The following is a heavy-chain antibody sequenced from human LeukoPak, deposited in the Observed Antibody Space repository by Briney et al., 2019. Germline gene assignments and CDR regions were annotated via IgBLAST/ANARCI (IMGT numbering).Heavy chain of an antibody. CDR1: GGSFSGYY. CDR2: INHSGST. V-gene: IGHV4-34*01. Sequence: PSETLSLTCAVYGGSFSGYYWSWIRQPPGKGLEWIGEINHSGSTDYNPSLKSRVTISVDTSKNQFSLKLSSVTTADTAVYYCARLLSGNYVWGYYYMGVWGKGTTVTVSS. CDR3: ARLLSGNYVWGYYYMGV. J-gene: IGHJ6*03. D-gene: IGHD3-16*01.